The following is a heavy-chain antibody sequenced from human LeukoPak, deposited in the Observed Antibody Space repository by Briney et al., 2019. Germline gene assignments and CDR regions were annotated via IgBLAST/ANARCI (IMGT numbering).Heavy chain of an antibody. V-gene: IGHV4-59*01. Sequence: PSETLSLTCNVSGGSISSYYWSWIRQPPGKGLEWIGHIYNSGNTNYNPSLKSRVNISVDMSKNQFSLKLSSVTAADTAVYYCARGPGWFDYWGQGTLVTVSS. CDR1: GGSISSYY. CDR2: IYNSGNT. J-gene: IGHJ4*02. D-gene: IGHD2-15*01. CDR3: ARGPGWFDY.